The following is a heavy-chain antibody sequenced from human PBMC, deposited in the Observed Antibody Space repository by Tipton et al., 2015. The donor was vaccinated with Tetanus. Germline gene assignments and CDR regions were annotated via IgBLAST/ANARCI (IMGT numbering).Heavy chain of an antibody. D-gene: IGHD3-22*01. J-gene: IGHJ6*02. Sequence: VQLVQSGAEVKKPGASVKVSCKASGYTFTGQYMYWVRQAPGQGLEWMGWIDPNSGGTVYAQKFQDRVPMTRDTSFSTAYMELSRRRSDDAAVYYCARGRGDYIYYGMDVWGPGATVTVSS. CDR1: GYTFTGQY. CDR2: IDPNSGGT. CDR3: ARGRGDYIYYGMDV. V-gene: IGHV1-2*02.